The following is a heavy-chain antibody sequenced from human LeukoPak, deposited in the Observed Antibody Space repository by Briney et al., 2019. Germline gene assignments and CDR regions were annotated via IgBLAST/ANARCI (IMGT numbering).Heavy chain of an antibody. CDR1: GGTFSSYA. J-gene: IGHJ3*02. Sequence: ASVKVSCKASGGTFSSYAISWVRQAPGQGLEWMGGIIPIFGTANYAQKFQGRVTITADESTSTAYMELSSLRSEDTAVYYCVRAHGGFGETFDIWGQGTMVTVSS. CDR3: VRAHGGFGETFDI. CDR2: IIPIFGTA. V-gene: IGHV1-69*13. D-gene: IGHD3-10*01.